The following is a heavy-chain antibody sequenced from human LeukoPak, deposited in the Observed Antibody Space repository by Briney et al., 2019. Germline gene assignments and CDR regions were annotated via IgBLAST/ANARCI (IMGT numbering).Heavy chain of an antibody. CDR3: AKFTGDPTLFDY. CDR1: GFTFSSYA. D-gene: IGHD2-21*01. V-gene: IGHV3-23*01. Sequence: GSLRLSCAASGFTFSSYAMSWVRQAPGKGLEWVSAISGSGGSTYYADSVKGRFTISRDNSKNTLYLQMNSLRAEDTAVYYCAKFTGDPTLFDYWGQGTLVTVSS. J-gene: IGHJ4*02. CDR2: ISGSGGST.